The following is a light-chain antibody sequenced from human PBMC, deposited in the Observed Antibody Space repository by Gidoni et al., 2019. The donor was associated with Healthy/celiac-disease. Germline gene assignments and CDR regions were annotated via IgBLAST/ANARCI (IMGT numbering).Light chain of an antibody. J-gene: IGKJ5*01. CDR1: QSVSTY. CDR2: DAS. Sequence: IVLTHSPATLSLSPGERATLSCRASQSVSTYLAWSQQKPGQAPRLLIYDASNRATGIPARFSGSGSGTDFTLTISSLEPEDFAVYYCQQRSNWPPITFGQGTRLEIK. V-gene: IGKV3-11*01. CDR3: QQRSNWPPIT.